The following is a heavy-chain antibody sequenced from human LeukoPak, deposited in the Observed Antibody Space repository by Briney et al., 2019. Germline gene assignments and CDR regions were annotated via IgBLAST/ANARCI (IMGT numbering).Heavy chain of an antibody. CDR3: ACRQFTRPWFDP. J-gene: IGHJ5*02. D-gene: IGHD2-2*01. Sequence: GESLKIPSQGSAYIFSTYCIGWVRQMPGQGLEWMAVRYSVDARTRYNPSFEGQVTISADKTTSTVYLQWSSLRASDTAMYYCACRQFTRPWFDPGGQGPLVTVSS. CDR2: RYSVDART. V-gene: IGHV5-51*01. CDR1: AYIFSTYC.